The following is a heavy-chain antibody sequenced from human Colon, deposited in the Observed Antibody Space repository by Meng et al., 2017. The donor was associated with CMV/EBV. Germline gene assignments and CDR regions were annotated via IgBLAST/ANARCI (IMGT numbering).Heavy chain of an antibody. J-gene: IGHJ6*02. CDR1: GFTFNDYA. V-gene: IGHV3-9*01. CDR3: AKDISPVGGTTGYHGMDV. D-gene: IGHD1-7*01. Sequence: GGSLRLSCAASGFTFNDYAMHWVRQAPGKGLEWVSSITWNSGRTGYVDSVEGRFTISRDNAKNSLYLQMNGLRAEDTALYYCAKDISPVGGTTGYHGMDVWGQRTTVTVSS. CDR2: ITWNSGRT.